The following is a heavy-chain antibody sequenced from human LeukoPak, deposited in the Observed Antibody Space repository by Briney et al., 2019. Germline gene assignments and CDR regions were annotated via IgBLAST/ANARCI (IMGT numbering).Heavy chain of an antibody. D-gene: IGHD3-10*01. V-gene: IGHV4-30-4*01. CDR1: GVSIDGGDYY. CDR3: ARDYFGLGGIDA. Sequence: SQTLSLTCTVSGVSIDGGDYYWSWIRQPPGEGLEWIGCIYYRGGPSYNPSLHSRLFISLDTSKSQSSLKLLSVTAADTPVYYCARDYFGLGGIDAWGQGALVTVSS. J-gene: IGHJ5*02. CDR2: IYYRGGP.